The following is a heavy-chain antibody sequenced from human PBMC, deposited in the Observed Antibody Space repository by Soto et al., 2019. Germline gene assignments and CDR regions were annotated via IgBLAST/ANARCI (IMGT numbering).Heavy chain of an antibody. V-gene: IGHV3-30-3*01. CDR1: GFTFSSYA. CDR2: ISYDGSNK. J-gene: IGHJ5*02. Sequence: GGSLRLSCAASGFTFSSYAMHWVRQAPGKWLEWVAVISYDGSNKYYADSVKGRFTISRDNSKNTLYLQMNSLRAEDTAVYYCARDVLDCSSTSCSNWFDPWGQGTLVTVSS. D-gene: IGHD2-2*01. CDR3: ARDVLDCSSTSCSNWFDP.